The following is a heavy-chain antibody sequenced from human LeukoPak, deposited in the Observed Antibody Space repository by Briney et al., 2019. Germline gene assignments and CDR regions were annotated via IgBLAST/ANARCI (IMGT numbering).Heavy chain of an antibody. V-gene: IGHV4-39*01. CDR3: ARHDGRGGNTMGALDS. D-gene: IGHD3-3*01. CDR2: LYYSRTT. CDR1: GGSISGGSHH. J-gene: IGHJ4*02. Sequence: PSETLSLTCTVSGGSISGGSHHWGWFRQSPGKGLEWIGSLYYSRTTHYNPSLNSRVTISVVTSKNQFSLQLNSVTAADTAVYYCARHDGRGGNTMGALDSWGQGSLVTVSS.